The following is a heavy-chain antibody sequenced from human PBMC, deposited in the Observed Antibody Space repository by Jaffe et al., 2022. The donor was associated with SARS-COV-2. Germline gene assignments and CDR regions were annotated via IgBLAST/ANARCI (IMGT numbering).Heavy chain of an antibody. V-gene: IGHV4-39*01. CDR1: GGSISSSSYY. CDR3: ASEWVYDYVWGSYRYVDY. D-gene: IGHD3-16*02. CDR2: IYYSGST. Sequence: QLQLQESGPGLVKPSETLSLTCTVSGGSISSSSYYWGWIRQPPGKGLEWIGSIYYSGSTYYNPSLKSRVTISVDTSKNQFSLKLSSVTAADTAVYYCASEWVYDYVWGSYRYVDYWGQGTLVTVSS. J-gene: IGHJ4*02.